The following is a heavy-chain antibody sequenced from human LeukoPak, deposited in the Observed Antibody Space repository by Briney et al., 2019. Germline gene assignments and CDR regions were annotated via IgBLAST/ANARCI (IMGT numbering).Heavy chain of an antibody. J-gene: IGHJ3*02. D-gene: IGHD2-2*01. CDR1: GGSISNKY. Sequence: KPSETLSLTCTVSGGSISNKYWSWIRQPPGKGLEWVGYIYYSGNTNYNPSLKSRVTILVDTSKNQVSLKLSSVTAADTAVYYCASPPLVGHDAFDIWGQGTMVTVSS. CDR3: ASPPLVGHDAFDI. V-gene: IGHV4-59*12. CDR2: IYYSGNT.